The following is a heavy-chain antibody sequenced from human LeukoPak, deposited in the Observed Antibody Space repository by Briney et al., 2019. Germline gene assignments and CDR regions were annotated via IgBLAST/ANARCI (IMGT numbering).Heavy chain of an antibody. CDR3: ARRIAAAGTGSYYYYMDV. D-gene: IGHD6-13*01. V-gene: IGHV3-23*01. CDR2: ISGSGNRT. J-gene: IGHJ6*03. Sequence: GGSLRLSCAASGFSFASYATSGVPEAPGEGVGWVSAISGSGNRTYYADPVKGRFTIARDNSKYTLYLQMNSLSSEDTAVYYCARRIAAAGTGSYYYYMDVWGKGTTVTVSS. CDR1: GFSFASYA.